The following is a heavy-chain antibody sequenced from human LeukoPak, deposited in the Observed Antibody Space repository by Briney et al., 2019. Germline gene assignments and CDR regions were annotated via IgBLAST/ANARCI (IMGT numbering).Heavy chain of an antibody. CDR2: ISSSTTTI. V-gene: IGHV3-48*01. D-gene: IGHD1-7*01. CDR3: AKDERNWNYNLASQTYD. J-gene: IGHJ4*02. Sequence: PGGSLRLSCAASGFTFSSYSMNWVRQAPGKGLEWVSYISSSTTTIYYADSVKGRFTTSRDNSKNTLYLQMNSLRAEDTAVYYCAKDERNWNYNLASQTYDWGQGTLVTVSS. CDR1: GFTFSSYS.